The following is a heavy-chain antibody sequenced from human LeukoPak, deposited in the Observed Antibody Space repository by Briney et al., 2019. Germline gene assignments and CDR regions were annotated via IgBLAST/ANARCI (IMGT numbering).Heavy chain of an antibody. D-gene: IGHD6-6*01. CDR2: ISSSSSTI. J-gene: IGHJ4*02. CDR3: ARDEGIAARGFDY. CDR1: GFTFSSYS. Sequence: GGALRLSCAASGFTFSSYSMDWVRQAPGKGLEGVSYISSSSSTIYYADSVKGRFTISRDNAKNSLYLQMNSLRAEDTAVYYCARDEGIAARGFDYWGQGTLVTVSS. V-gene: IGHV3-48*04.